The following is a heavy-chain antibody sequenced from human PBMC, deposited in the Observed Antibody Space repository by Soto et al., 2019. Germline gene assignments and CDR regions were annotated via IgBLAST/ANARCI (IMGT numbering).Heavy chain of an antibody. CDR2: INAGNGNT. CDR3: ASRQAVAGTNYYYNGMDV. J-gene: IGHJ6*02. D-gene: IGHD6-19*01. CDR1: GYTFTSYA. Sequence: QVQLVQSGAEVKKPGASVKVSCKASGYTFTSYAMHWVRQAPGQRLEWMGWINAGNGNTKYSQKFQARVTITRDTSASTAYVELSILRSEDTAMYYCASRQAVAGTNYYYNGMDVWGQGTTVSV. V-gene: IGHV1-3*01.